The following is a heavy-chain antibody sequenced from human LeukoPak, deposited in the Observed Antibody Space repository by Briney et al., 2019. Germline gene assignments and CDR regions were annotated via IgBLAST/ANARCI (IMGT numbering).Heavy chain of an antibody. V-gene: IGHV3-7*01. CDR3: ARAVRHSIVTNAFDI. Sequence: PGGSLRLSCAASGFTFSSYWMSWVRQAPGKGLEWVANIKQDGSEKYYVDSVKGRFTISRDNAKNSLYLQMNSLRAEDTAVYYCARAVRHSIVTNAFDIWGQGTMVTVS. D-gene: IGHD2/OR15-2a*01. CDR1: GFTFSSYW. J-gene: IGHJ3*02. CDR2: IKQDGSEK.